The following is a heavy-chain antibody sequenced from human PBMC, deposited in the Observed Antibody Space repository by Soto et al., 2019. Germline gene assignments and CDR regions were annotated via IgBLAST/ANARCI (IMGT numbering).Heavy chain of an antibody. CDR2: IIPIFGTA. CDR1: GRTFSSYA. D-gene: IGHD3-22*01. V-gene: IGHV1-69*06. Sequence: SVKVSCKASGRTFSSYAISWVRQAPGQGLEWMGGIIPIFGTANYAQKFQGRVTITADKSTSTAYMELSSLRSEDTAVYYCALTYYYDSSGYFDLIYYYYGMDVWGQGATVTVSS. CDR3: ALTYYYDSSGYFDLIYYYYGMDV. J-gene: IGHJ6*02.